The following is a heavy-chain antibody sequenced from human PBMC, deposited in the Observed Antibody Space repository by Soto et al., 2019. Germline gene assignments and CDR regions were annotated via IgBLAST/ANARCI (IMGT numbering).Heavy chain of an antibody. CDR3: ARLQFGEGFDY. J-gene: IGHJ4*02. V-gene: IGHV4-30-2*01. D-gene: IGHD3-10*01. CDR1: GGSISGGGFS. CDR2: ILHTGGT. Sequence: LSLTCAGSGGSISGGGFSWSWIRQPPGKGLEWIGYILHTGGTQYNPSLKSRVSMSVDKSKNQFSLHLTSVTAADTAVYYCARLQFGEGFDYWGQGALVTGSS.